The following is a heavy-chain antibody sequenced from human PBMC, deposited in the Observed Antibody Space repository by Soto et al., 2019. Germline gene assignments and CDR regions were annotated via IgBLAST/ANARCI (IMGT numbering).Heavy chain of an antibody. J-gene: IGHJ4*02. CDR1: GGSISRGGYY. CDR3: AREVFVLRFLEWSFDY. Sequence: SLTCTVSGGSISRGGYYWSWIRQHPGKGLEWIGYIYYSGSTYYNPSLKSRVTISVDTSKNQFSLKLSSVTAADTAVYYCAREVFVLRFLEWSFDYCGQGAIVTVYS. V-gene: IGHV4-31*03. CDR2: IYYSGST. D-gene: IGHD3-3*01.